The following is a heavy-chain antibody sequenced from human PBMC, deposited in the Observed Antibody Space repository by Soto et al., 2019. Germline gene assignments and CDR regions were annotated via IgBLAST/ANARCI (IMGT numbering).Heavy chain of an antibody. D-gene: IGHD6-19*01. CDR2: VSHDGRNT. Sequence: VQLVESGGGVVQPGRYLRISCAASGFTFNDYAMHWVRQAPGKGLEWVAVVSHDGRNTHYADSVKGRFTISRDSSKNTVSLEMTSLRAEDTAVYYCAKGGRQWLVTSDFNYWGQVALVTVSS. CDR1: GFTFNDYA. J-gene: IGHJ4*02. CDR3: AKGGRQWLVTSDFNY. V-gene: IGHV3-30*18.